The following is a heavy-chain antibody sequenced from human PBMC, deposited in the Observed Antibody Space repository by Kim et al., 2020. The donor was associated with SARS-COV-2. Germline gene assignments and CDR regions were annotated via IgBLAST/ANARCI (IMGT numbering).Heavy chain of an antibody. D-gene: IGHD5-18*01. Sequence: GGSLRLSCAASGFTFSSYWMHWVRQAPGKGLVWVSRINSDGSSTSYADSVKGRFTISRDNAKNTLYLQMNSLRAEDTAVYYCALSDTAMPPPDYWGQGTLVTVSA. V-gene: IGHV3-74*01. J-gene: IGHJ4*02. CDR2: INSDGSST. CDR1: GFTFSSYW. CDR3: ALSDTAMPPPDY.